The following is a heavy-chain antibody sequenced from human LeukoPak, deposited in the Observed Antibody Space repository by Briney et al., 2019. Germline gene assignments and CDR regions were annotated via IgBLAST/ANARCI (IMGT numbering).Heavy chain of an antibody. CDR2: INHSGST. J-gene: IGHJ3*01. CDR3: ARDTITLAGVNFRFDL. D-gene: IGHD3-16*01. Sequence: SETLSLTCAVYGGSFSGYYWSWIRQPPGKGLEWIGEINHSGSTNYNPSLKSRVTISVDTSKNQFSLKLSSVTAADTAVYYCARDTITLAGVNFRFDLWGQGTMVTVSS. V-gene: IGHV4-34*01. CDR1: GGSFSGYY.